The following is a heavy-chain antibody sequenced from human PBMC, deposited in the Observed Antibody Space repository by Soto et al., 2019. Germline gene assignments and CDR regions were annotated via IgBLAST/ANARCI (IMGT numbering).Heavy chain of an antibody. CDR1: GFTFSSYA. CDR2: ISYDGSKK. Sequence: QVQLVESGGGVVQPGRSLRLSCAASGFTFSSYAMHWVRQAPGKGLEWVAVISYDGSKKYYADSVKGRFTISRDNSKNTLYLQMNSLRAEDTAVYYCARARTYYYGSGSPEARDYWGQGTLVTVSS. V-gene: IGHV3-30-3*01. CDR3: ARARTYYYGSGSPEARDY. J-gene: IGHJ4*02. D-gene: IGHD3-10*01.